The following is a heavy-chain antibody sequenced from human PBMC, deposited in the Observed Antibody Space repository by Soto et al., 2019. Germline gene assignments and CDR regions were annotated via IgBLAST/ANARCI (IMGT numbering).Heavy chain of an antibody. J-gene: IGHJ5*02. D-gene: IGHD3-16*01. V-gene: IGHV3-73*02. CDR3: TRDLFSYDYSGILWFDP. CDR2: IRSKGHNFAT. CDR1: GFAFRCPS. Sequence: EVQLVESGGGLVQPGGSLKIPFSASGFAFRCPSLYWVRQASGKGPEWVGRIRSKGHNFATEYAASVKGRFTISRDDSKNTAYLQMNSLQTEDTAVYYCTRDLFSYDYSGILWFDPWGQGTLVTVSS.